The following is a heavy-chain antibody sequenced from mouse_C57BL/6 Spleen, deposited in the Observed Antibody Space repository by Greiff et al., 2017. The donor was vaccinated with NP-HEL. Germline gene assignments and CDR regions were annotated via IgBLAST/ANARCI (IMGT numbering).Heavy chain of an antibody. Sequence: VHLVESGPELVKPGASVKISCKASGYAFSSSWMNWVKQRPGKGLEWIGRIYPGDGDTNYNGKFKGKATLTADKSSSTAYMQLSSLTSEDSAVYFCARWWEGYFDYWGQGTTLTVSS. CDR2: IYPGDGDT. CDR1: GYAFSSSW. V-gene: IGHV1-82*01. J-gene: IGHJ2*01. CDR3: ARWWEGYFDY. D-gene: IGHD1-1*02.